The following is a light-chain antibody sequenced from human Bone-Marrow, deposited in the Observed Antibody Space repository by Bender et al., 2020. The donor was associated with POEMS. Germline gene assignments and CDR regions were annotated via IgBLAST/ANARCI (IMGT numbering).Light chain of an antibody. CDR1: STDIGASNY. Sequence: QSALTQPRSVSGSPGQSVTISCTGTSTDIGASNYVSWFQQHPGKAPKLLFYDVRRRPAGVPDRFSGSKSGNTASLTISGLQAEDEADYYCCYSSAASYTSVIFGGGTKVTVL. CDR3: CYSSAASYTSVI. CDR2: DVR. V-gene: IGLV2-11*01. J-gene: IGLJ2*01.